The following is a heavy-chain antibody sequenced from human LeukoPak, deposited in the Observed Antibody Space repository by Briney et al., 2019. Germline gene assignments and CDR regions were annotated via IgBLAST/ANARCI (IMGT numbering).Heavy chain of an antibody. J-gene: IGHJ4*02. CDR3: ARATSSSSYYFDY. D-gene: IGHD6-6*01. CDR2: IYYSGST. Sequence: SETLSLTCTVSGGSISSYYWSWIRQPPGKGLEWIGYIYYSGSTNYNPSLKSRVTISVDTSKNQFSLKLSSVTAADTAVYYCARATSSSSYYFDYWGQGTLVTVSS. V-gene: IGHV4-59*01. CDR1: GGSISSYY.